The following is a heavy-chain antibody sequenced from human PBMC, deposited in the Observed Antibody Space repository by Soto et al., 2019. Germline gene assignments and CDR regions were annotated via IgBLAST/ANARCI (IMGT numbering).Heavy chain of an antibody. D-gene: IGHD6-13*01. Sequence: QVQLQESGPGLVKPSQTLSLTCNVSGGPINSPDYYWTWIRQSPGKGLEWIGYLYFNGGTRYNPSLRTPISMSLDTSKKHFSLKMRSVTGADTAVYYCARGISKYSSWYEPHTWFAAWGQGALVTVSS. CDR3: ARGISKYSSWYEPHTWFAA. CDR2: LYFNGGT. V-gene: IGHV4-30-4*01. CDR1: GGPINSPDYY. J-gene: IGHJ5*02.